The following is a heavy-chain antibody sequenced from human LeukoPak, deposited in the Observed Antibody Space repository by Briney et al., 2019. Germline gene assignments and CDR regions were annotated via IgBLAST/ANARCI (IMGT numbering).Heavy chain of an antibody. CDR2: INSDGSST. Sequence: PGGPLRLSCAASGLTFSSYWMHWVRQAPGKGLVWVSRINSDGSSTNYADSVKGRFTISRDNAKNTLYLQMNSLRAEDTAVYYCARTGYSSNWYIDYWGQGTLVTVSS. J-gene: IGHJ4*02. V-gene: IGHV3-74*01. CDR3: ARTGYSSNWYIDY. CDR1: GLTFSSYW. D-gene: IGHD6-13*01.